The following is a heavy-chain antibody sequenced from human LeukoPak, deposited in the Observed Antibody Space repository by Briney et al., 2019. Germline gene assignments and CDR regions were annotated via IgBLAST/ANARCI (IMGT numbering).Heavy chain of an antibody. V-gene: IGHV3-20*04. D-gene: IGHD4-23*01. Sequence: GESLRLSCAASGFTFDDYDISWVRQAPGKGLEWVSHINWNGNTIGYADSVKGRFTISRDNSKNTLYLQMNSLRTEDTAVYYCARGAHKRDDYGGFFDYWGQGTLVTVSS. CDR1: GFTFDDYD. CDR2: INWNGNTI. CDR3: ARGAHKRDDYGGFFDY. J-gene: IGHJ4*02.